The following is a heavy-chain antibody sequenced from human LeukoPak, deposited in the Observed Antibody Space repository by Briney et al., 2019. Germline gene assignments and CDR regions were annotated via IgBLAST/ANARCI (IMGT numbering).Heavy chain of an antibody. CDR3: AREGIAVAAPFDY. J-gene: IGHJ4*02. CDR1: GGTFSSYA. V-gene: IGHV1-69*04. CDR2: IIPILGIA. Sequence: SVKVSCKASGGTFSSYAISWVRQAPGQGLEWMGRIIPILGIANYAQKFQGRVTITADKSTSTAYMELSSLRSEDTAVYYCAREGIAVAAPFDYWGQGTLVTVSS. D-gene: IGHD6-19*01.